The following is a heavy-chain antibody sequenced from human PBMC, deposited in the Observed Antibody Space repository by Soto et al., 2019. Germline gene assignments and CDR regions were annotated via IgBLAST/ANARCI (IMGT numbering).Heavy chain of an antibody. Sequence: GESLKISCAASGFTFSSYAMHWVRQAPGKGLEYVSAISSNGGSTYYANSVKGRFTISRDNSKNTLYLQMGSLRAEDMAVYYCARDRLLAYYDSSGYFDYWGQGTLVTVSS. J-gene: IGHJ4*02. V-gene: IGHV3-64*01. D-gene: IGHD3-22*01. CDR3: ARDRLLAYYDSSGYFDY. CDR2: ISSNGGST. CDR1: GFTFSSYA.